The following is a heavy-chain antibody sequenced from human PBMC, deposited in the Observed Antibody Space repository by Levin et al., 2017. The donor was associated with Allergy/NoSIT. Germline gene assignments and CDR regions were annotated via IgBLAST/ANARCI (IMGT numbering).Heavy chain of an antibody. V-gene: IGHV4-39*07. D-gene: IGHD3-10*01. J-gene: IGHJ4*02. Sequence: SETLSLTCTVSGGSISSSSYYWGWIRQPPGTGLEWIGSIYYSGSTYYNPSLKSRVTISVDTSKNQFSLKLSSVTAADTAVYYCASFPEPYYGSGIDYWGQGTLVTVSS. CDR2: IYYSGST. CDR1: GGSISSSSYY. CDR3: ASFPEPYYGSGIDY.